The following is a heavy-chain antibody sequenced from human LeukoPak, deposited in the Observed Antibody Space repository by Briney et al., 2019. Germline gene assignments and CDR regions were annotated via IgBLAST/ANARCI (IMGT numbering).Heavy chain of an antibody. J-gene: IGHJ6*02. CDR1: GGSLTDGDYY. V-gene: IGHV4-61*08. D-gene: IGHD1-26*01. Sequence: PSETLSLTCTVSGGSLTDGDYYWGWVRQPPGTGLQWIATTYEGASLKSRVTISLDTSKNQFFLRLTSVTAADTAVYYCVRIHGRYQEGMDVWGPGITVTVSS. CDR2: T. CDR3: VRIHGRYQEGMDV.